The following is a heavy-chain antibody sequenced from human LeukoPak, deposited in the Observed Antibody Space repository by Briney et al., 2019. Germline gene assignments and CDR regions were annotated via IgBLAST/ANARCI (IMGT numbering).Heavy chain of an antibody. CDR2: ISAYNGNT. J-gene: IGHJ4*02. V-gene: IGHV1-18*01. Sequence: ASVKVSCKASGYTFTSYGISWVRQAPGQGLEWMGWISAYNGNTNYAQKLQGRVTMTTDTSTSTAYMELRSLRSDDTAVYYCARRGGGTYYDFWSGYYTDLNYFDYWGQGTLVTVSS. CDR3: ARRGGGTYYDFWSGYYTDLNYFDY. D-gene: IGHD3-3*01. CDR1: GYTFTSYG.